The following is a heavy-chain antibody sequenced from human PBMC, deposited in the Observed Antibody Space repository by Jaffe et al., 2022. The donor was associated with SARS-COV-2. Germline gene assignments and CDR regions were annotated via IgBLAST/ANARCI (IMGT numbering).Heavy chain of an antibody. CDR3: ARARLYYYDSSGFIEGFDP. J-gene: IGHJ5*02. D-gene: IGHD3-22*01. CDR2: IYYSGST. CDR1: GGSISSYY. V-gene: IGHV4-59*01. Sequence: QVQLQESGPGLVKPSETLSLTCTVSGGSISSYYWSWIRQPPGKGLEWIGYIYYSGSTNYNPSLKSRVTISVDTSKNQFSLKLSSVTAADTAVYYCARARLYYYDSSGFIEGFDPWGQGTLVTVSS.